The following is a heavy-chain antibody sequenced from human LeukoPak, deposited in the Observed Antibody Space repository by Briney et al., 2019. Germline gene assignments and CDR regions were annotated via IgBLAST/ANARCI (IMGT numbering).Heavy chain of an antibody. Sequence: GGSLRLSCAASGFTFNTYGMNWVRQAPGKGLEWVSYISSRSSTIFYADSVKGRFTISRDNAKNSLFLQMNSLGAEDTAVYYCARETRSAWEFEYWGQGTLVTVSS. J-gene: IGHJ4*02. CDR1: GFTFNTYG. CDR2: ISSRSSTI. CDR3: ARETRSAWEFEY. V-gene: IGHV3-48*04. D-gene: IGHD1-26*01.